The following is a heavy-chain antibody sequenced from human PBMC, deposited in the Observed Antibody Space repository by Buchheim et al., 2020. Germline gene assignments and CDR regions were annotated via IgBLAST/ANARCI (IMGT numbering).Heavy chain of an antibody. D-gene: IGHD6-19*01. J-gene: IGHJ6*03. V-gene: IGHV1-46*01. CDR2: INPSGGST. CDR1: GYTFTSYY. CDR3: ARTDSSGPWHYYMDV. Sequence: QVQLVQSGAEVKKPGASVKVSCKASGYTFTSYYMHWVRQAPGQGLEWMGIINPSGGSTSYAQKFQGKVTMTRDTSTRTVYMELGSLRSEDTAVYYCARTDSSGPWHYYMDVWGKGTT.